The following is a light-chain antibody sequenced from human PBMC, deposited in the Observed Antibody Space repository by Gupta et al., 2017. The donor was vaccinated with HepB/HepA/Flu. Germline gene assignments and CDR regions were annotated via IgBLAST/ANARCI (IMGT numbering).Light chain of an antibody. CDR1: SSNIGSNT. CDR2: SSN. J-gene: IGLJ2*01. CDR3: ATWDDSRNGVV. V-gene: IGLV1-44*01. Sequence: QSVLTQPPSASGTPGQRVTISCSGSSSNIGSNTVNWYQHLPGTAPKLLIYSSNQRPSGVPDRFSGSKSGTSASLAISGLQSEDEADYYCATWDDSRNGVVFGGGTKLTVL.